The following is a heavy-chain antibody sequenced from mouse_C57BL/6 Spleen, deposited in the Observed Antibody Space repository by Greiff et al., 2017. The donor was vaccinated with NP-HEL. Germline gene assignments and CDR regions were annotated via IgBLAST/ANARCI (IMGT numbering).Heavy chain of an antibody. CDR3: ARGRDYYSNYDAMDY. D-gene: IGHD2-5*01. V-gene: IGHV1-81*01. CDR1: GYTFTSYG. CDR2: IYPRSGNT. Sequence: LVESGAELARPGASVKLSCKASGYTFTSYGISWVKQRTGQGLEWIGEIYPRSGNTYYNEKFKGKATLTADKSSSTAYMELRSLTSEDSAVYFCARGRDYYSNYDAMDYWGQGTSVTVSS. J-gene: IGHJ4*01.